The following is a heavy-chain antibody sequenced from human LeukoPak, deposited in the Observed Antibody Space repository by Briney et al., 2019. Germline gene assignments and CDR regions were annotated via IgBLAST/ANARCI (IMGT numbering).Heavy chain of an antibody. Sequence: SETLSLTCAVYGGSFSGYYWSWICQPPGKGLEWIGEINRSGSTNYNPSLKSRVTISVDTSKNQFSLKLSSVTAADTAVYYCARGQMVVVVVAATWFDPWGQGTLVTVSS. D-gene: IGHD2-15*01. CDR3: ARGQMVVVVVAATWFDP. CDR2: INRSGST. CDR1: GGSFSGYY. J-gene: IGHJ5*02. V-gene: IGHV4-34*01.